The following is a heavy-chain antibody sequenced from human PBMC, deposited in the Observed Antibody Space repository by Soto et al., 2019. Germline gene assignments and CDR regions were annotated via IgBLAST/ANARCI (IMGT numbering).Heavy chain of an antibody. CDR3: AKGRVLRFLELLLYEVNPDGDWDY. J-gene: IGHJ4*02. Sequence: EVQLLESGGGLVQPGGSLRLSCAASGFTFSSYAMSWVRQAPGRGLEWVSAISGSGGSTYYADSVKGRFTISRDNSKKTLYLQMNSLRAEDTAVYHCAKGRVLRFLELLLYEVNPDGDWDYWGQGTLVTVSS. CDR1: GFTFSSYA. D-gene: IGHD3-3*01. V-gene: IGHV3-23*01. CDR2: ISGSGGST.